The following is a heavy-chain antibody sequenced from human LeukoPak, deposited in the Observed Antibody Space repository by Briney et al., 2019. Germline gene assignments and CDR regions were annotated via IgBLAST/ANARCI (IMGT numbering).Heavy chain of an antibody. Sequence: GSLRLSCEGSGINFSDYTMNWVRQAPGKGLEWIGYIYYSGSTNYNPSLKSRVTISVDTSKNQFSLKLSSVTAADTAVYYCARVRWDCSGGSCYPNPYYGMDVWGQGTTVTVSS. V-gene: IGHV4-59*01. CDR1: GINFSDYT. CDR2: IYYSGST. J-gene: IGHJ6*02. D-gene: IGHD2-15*01. CDR3: ARVRWDCSGGSCYPNPYYGMDV.